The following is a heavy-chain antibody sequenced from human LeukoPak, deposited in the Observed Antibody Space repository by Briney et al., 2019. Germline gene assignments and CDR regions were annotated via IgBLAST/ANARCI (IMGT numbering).Heavy chain of an antibody. Sequence: SETLSLTCTVSGYSISGGYYWGWIRQPPGKGLEWIGSIYHDGRIDYNPSLKSRVTISRDTSNDQFSLKLSSVTAADTAMYYCARDTSPGITGTYWGQGTLVTVSS. V-gene: IGHV4-38-2*02. CDR1: GYSISGGYY. CDR2: IYHDGRI. CDR3: ARDTSPGITGTY. D-gene: IGHD1-20*01. J-gene: IGHJ4*02.